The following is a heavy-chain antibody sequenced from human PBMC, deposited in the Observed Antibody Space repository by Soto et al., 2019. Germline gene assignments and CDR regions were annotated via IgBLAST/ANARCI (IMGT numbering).Heavy chain of an antibody. V-gene: IGHV5-51*01. Sequence: PKISCKGSGYNFAGYWIAWVRQMPGKGLELMGIIYPSDSDTRYRPSFQGQVTISADRSISSAYLQWSSLRASDTAMYYCARGGVSTRTFDYWCQGTPVTVSS. CDR2: IYPSDSDT. J-gene: IGHJ4*02. CDR1: GYNFAGYW. D-gene: IGHD3-3*01. CDR3: ARGGVSTRTFDY.